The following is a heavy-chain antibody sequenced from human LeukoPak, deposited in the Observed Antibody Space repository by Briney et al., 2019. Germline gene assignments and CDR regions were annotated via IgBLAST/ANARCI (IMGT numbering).Heavy chain of an antibody. Sequence: QPGGSLRLSCVASGFTFSNYLMNWVRQAPGKGLEWVSGISHSGSSIYYADSVKGRFTISRDNSKNTLYLQMDRLRVEDTAVYYCAMAFDYWGQGTLVTVSS. CDR3: AMAFDY. CDR1: GFTFSNYL. V-gene: IGHV3-23*01. CDR2: ISHSGSSI. J-gene: IGHJ4*02.